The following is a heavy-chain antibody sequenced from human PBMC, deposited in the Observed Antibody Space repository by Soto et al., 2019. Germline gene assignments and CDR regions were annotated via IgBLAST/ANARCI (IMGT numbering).Heavy chain of an antibody. CDR2: ISPYNGNS. CDR3: ARVYGPLFLDY. V-gene: IGHV1-18*01. CDR1: GYTITTDG. D-gene: IGHD3-10*01. J-gene: IGHJ4*02. Sequence: AWVKVSRKSAGYTITTDGLSCVRQTTAQRLERMGWISPYNGNSKYGQKLRGRVTMTTDTSTNTAYLDLMSLRSADYDVYHCARVYGPLFLDYWGQGTLVTVSS.